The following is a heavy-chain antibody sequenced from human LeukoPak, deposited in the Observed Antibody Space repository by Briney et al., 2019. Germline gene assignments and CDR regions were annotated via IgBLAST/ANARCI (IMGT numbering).Heavy chain of an antibody. Sequence: TSETLSLTCTVSGGSISSYYWSWIRQPPGKGLEWIGYIYYSGSTNYNPSLKSRVTISVDTSKNQFSLKLSSVTAADTAVYYCARRGTPYYYYYMDVWGSGTTVTVSS. D-gene: IGHD3-16*01. CDR1: GGSISSYY. CDR3: ARRGTPYYYYYMDV. CDR2: IYYSGST. J-gene: IGHJ6*03. V-gene: IGHV4-59*08.